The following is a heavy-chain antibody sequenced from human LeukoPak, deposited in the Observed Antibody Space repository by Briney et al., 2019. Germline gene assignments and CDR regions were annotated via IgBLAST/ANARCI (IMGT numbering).Heavy chain of an antibody. Sequence: SETLSLICTVSGGSISSGSYYWGWIRQPPGKGLEWIGTIYYSGITYYNPSLKSRVIISVDTSKNQFSLKLTSVTAADTAVYYCARHYSGTYMPLVNWGQGTLVTVSS. D-gene: IGHD1-26*01. V-gene: IGHV4-39*01. CDR2: IYYSGIT. CDR3: ARHYSGTYMPLVN. J-gene: IGHJ4*02. CDR1: GGSISSGSYY.